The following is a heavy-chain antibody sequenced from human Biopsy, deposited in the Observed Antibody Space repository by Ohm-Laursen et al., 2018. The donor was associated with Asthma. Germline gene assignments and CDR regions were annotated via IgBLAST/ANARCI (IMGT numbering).Heavy chain of an antibody. CDR3: GRAHNSNGMDV. V-gene: IGHV2-70*04. Sequence: TQTLTLTCTLSGFSIGTSGMRVNWIRQPPGKALEWLARIDWDNDKFYSTSLKTRLSISKDTSKNRVVLTMTDVDPVDTGTYYCGRAHNSNGMDVWGQGTTVTVSS. D-gene: IGHD5-24*01. CDR2: IDWDNDK. CDR1: GFSIGTSGMR. J-gene: IGHJ6*02.